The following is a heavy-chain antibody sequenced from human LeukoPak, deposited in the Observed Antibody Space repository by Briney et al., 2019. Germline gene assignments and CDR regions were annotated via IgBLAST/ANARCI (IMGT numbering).Heavy chain of an antibody. CDR3: ARGDLEWLLFPPAPNYYYYGMDV. V-gene: IGHV4-39*07. CDR1: GGSISSSSYY. CDR2: INHSGST. J-gene: IGHJ6*02. Sequence: SETLSLTCTVSGGSISSSSYYWGWIRQPPGKGLEWIGEINHSGSTNYNPSLKSRVTISVDTSKNQFSLKLSSVTAADTAVYYCARGDLEWLLFPPAPNYYYYGMDVWGQGTTVTVSS. D-gene: IGHD3-3*01.